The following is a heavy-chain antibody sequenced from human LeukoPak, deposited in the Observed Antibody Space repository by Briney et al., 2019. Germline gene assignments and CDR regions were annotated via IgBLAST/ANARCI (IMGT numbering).Heavy chain of an antibody. Sequence: SETLSLTCTVSGGSIGSYYWSWIRQPPGKGLDWIGYIYYSGSTNYNPSLKSRVTISVDTSKSQFSLKLSSVTAADTAVYYCARERSGAAYFDYWGQGTLVTVSS. V-gene: IGHV4-59*01. CDR3: ARERSGAAYFDY. J-gene: IGHJ4*02. CDR1: GGSIGSYY. D-gene: IGHD1-26*01. CDR2: IYYSGST.